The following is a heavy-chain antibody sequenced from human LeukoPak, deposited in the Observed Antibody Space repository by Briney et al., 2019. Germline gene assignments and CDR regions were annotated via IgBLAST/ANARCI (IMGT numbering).Heavy chain of an antibody. CDR1: GYTFTSYG. D-gene: IGHD3-3*01. J-gene: IGHJ5*02. CDR2: ISAYNGNT. CDR3: ARDPTIWSTTTNWFDP. Sequence: ASVKVSCKASGYTFTSYGISWVRQAPGQGLEWMGWISAYNGNTNYAQKLQGRVTMTTDTSTSTAYMELRSLRSDDTAVYYCARDPTIWSTTTNWFDPWGQGTLVTVSS. V-gene: IGHV1-18*01.